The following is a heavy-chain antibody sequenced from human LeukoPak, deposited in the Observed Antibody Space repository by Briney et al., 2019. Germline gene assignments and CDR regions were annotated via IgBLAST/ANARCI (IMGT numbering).Heavy chain of an antibody. CDR3: ARVLKRRTVTRIHLRYFDL. CDR1: GYSISSGYY. J-gene: IGHJ2*01. CDR2: IYHSGST. Sequence: SETLSLTCTVSGYSISSGYYWGWIRQPPGKGLEWIGSIYHSGSTNYNPSLRSRVTISVDTSKNQFSLKLSSVTAADTAVYYCARVLKRRTVTRIHLRYFDLWGRGTLVTVSS. V-gene: IGHV4-38-2*02. D-gene: IGHD4-17*01.